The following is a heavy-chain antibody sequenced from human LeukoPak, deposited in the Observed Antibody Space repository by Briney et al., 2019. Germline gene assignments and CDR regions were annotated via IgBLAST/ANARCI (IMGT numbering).Heavy chain of an antibody. CDR3: ARMAAAGTAPYNWFDWDYFDY. J-gene: IGHJ4*02. D-gene: IGHD6-13*01. V-gene: IGHV4-59*01. Sequence: PAETLSLTCTVSGGPISSYYWSWIRQPPGKGLEWIGYLYYSGSTNYNPSLKSRVTISVDTSKNQFSLKLSSVTAADTAVYYCARMAAAGTAPYNWFDWDYFDYWGQGTPVTVSS. CDR1: GGPISSYY. CDR2: LYYSGST.